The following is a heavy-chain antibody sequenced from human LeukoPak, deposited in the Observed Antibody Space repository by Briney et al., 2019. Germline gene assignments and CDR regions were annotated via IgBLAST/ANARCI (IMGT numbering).Heavy chain of an antibody. CDR3: ARESEGGTGTSCPDY. D-gene: IGHD2-2*01. J-gene: IGHJ4*02. Sequence: GGSLRLSCAASGFTFSSYAMHWVRQAPGKGLEWVAGIQSNGRNKYYVDSVKGRFAISRDNSKSTLYLQVNSLRVEDTALYYCARESEGGTGTSCPDYWGQGTLVTVSS. V-gene: IGHV3-30*09. CDR2: IQSNGRNK. CDR1: GFTFSSYA.